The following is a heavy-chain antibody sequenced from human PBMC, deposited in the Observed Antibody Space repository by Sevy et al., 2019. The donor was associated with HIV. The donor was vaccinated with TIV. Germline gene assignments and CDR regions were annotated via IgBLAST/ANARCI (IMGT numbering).Heavy chain of an antibody. Sequence: GGSLRLSCAASGFTFRTYGMHWVRQAPGKGLEWVAFIRYDGSNKYYPDSVKGRFTISRDNSKNTLYLQMNSLRPEDTAVYYCAKDPDRSISWYDYWGQGTLVTVSS. V-gene: IGHV3-30*02. J-gene: IGHJ4*02. CDR2: IRYDGSNK. CDR3: AKDPDRSISWYDY. D-gene: IGHD6-13*01. CDR1: GFTFRTYG.